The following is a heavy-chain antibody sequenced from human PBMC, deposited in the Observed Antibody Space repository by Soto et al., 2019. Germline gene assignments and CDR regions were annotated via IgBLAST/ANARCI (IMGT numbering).Heavy chain of an antibody. CDR3: ARLYGPDFDS. CDR1: GASISGFHW. Sequence: SETLSLTCTVSGASISGFHWWGLGRQPPGEGLGWIGEISHTGTTHYNPSLKSRIALSVDKSESHFSLNLTSVTAADTAIYFCARLYGPDFDSWGQGALVTVS. CDR2: ISHTGTT. D-gene: IGHD2-2*01. J-gene: IGHJ4*02. V-gene: IGHV4-4*02.